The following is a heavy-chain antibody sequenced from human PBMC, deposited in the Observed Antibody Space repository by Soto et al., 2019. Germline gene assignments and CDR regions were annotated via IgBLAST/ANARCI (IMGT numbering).Heavy chain of an antibody. D-gene: IGHD3-22*01. CDR2: IDPSDSQT. Sequence: PGESLKISCKGSGYSFAGYWITWVRQKPGKGLEWMGRIDPSDSQTYYSPSFRGHVTISATKSITTVFLQWSSLRASDTAMYYRARQIYDSDTGPNFQYYYDSSGYSDYWGQGTLVTVSS. CDR1: GYSFAGYW. J-gene: IGHJ4*02. V-gene: IGHV5-10-1*01. CDR3: ARQIYDSDTGPNFQYYYDSSGYSDY.